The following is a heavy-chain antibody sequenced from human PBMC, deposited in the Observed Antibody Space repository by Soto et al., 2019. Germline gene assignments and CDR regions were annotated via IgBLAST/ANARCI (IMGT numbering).Heavy chain of an antibody. J-gene: IGHJ2*01. V-gene: IGHV1-69*08. CDR2: IIPALGTA. D-gene: IGHD4-17*01. CDR1: GGTFSSHT. CDR3: ARPDFGDYWYFDL. Sequence: QDQLVQSGAEVKKPGSSVKVSCKASGGTFSSHTFSWVRQAPGQGLEWMGRIIPALGTATYAQKFQGRVMITADESATTVYMELNSLRSEDKAVYYCARPDFGDYWYFDLWGRGTLVTVSS.